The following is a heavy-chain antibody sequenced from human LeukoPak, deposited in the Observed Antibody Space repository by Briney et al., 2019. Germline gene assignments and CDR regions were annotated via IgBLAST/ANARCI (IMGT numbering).Heavy chain of an antibody. J-gene: IGHJ4*02. CDR3: ARAVVRGVIGYYFDY. CDR2: IKQDGSEK. D-gene: IGHD3-10*01. Sequence: GGSLRLSCAASGFTFSSYEMNWVRQAPGKGLEWVANIKQDGSEKYYVDSVKGRFTISRDNAKNSLYLQMNSLRAEDTAVYYCARAVVRGVIGYYFDYWGQGTLVTVSS. V-gene: IGHV3-7*01. CDR1: GFTFSSYE.